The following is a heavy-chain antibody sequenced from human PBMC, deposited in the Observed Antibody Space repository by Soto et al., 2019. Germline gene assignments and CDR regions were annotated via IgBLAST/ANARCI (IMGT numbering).Heavy chain of an antibody. Sequence: QVQLQESGPGLVKPSETLSLTCTVSGGSISSYYWSWIRQPPGKGLEWIGYIYYSGGTNYNPSLKSRATIAVDTSKNQLSQKLSSVTAADTAVYYCARGGSGTYYTDNWFDPWGQGTLVTVSS. CDR2: IYYSGGT. J-gene: IGHJ5*02. CDR3: ARGGSGTYYTDNWFDP. V-gene: IGHV4-59*01. D-gene: IGHD3-10*01. CDR1: GGSISSYY.